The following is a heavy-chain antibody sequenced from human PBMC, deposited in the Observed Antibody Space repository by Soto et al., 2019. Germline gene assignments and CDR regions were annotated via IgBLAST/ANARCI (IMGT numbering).Heavy chain of an antibody. D-gene: IGHD3-9*01. Sequence: PGGSLRLSCAASGFTFSSYGMHWFRQAPGKGLEWVAVISYDGSNKYYADSVKGRFTISRDNSKNTLYLQMNSLRAEDTAVYYCAKDQDILTGYYYYYGMDVWGQGTTVTVSS. CDR2: ISYDGSNK. J-gene: IGHJ6*02. CDR3: AKDQDILTGYYYYYGMDV. V-gene: IGHV3-30*18. CDR1: GFTFSSYG.